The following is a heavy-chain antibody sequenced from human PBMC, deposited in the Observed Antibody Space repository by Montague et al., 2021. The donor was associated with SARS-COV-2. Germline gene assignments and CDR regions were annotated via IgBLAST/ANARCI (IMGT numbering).Heavy chain of an antibody. V-gene: IGHV3-48*02. Sequence: SLRLSFAASGFSFRSHSMHWVRQAPGKGLEWVSYISSSGDIIYQTDSVKGRFTISRDNAKNSLYLQMHSLRDEDTAVYYCVREGLAGTCYYFDYWGQGTLVTVSS. CDR1: GFSFRSHS. CDR3: VREGLAGTCYYFDY. CDR2: ISSSGDII. D-gene: IGHD6-19*01. J-gene: IGHJ4*02.